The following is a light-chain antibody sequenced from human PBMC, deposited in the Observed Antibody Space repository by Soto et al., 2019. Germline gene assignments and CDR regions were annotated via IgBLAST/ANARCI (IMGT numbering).Light chain of an antibody. CDR3: SSYTNITRV. CDR1: SGDIGSYNR. V-gene: IGLV2-14*01. CDR2: EVT. J-gene: IGLJ3*02. Sequence: QSVLTQPASVSGSPGQSITISCTGTSGDIGSYNRVSWYQQHPGKAPKLIIYEVTDRPSGVSNRFSGSKSGNTASLTISGLQAEDEAEYYCSSYTNITRVFGGGTKLTVL.